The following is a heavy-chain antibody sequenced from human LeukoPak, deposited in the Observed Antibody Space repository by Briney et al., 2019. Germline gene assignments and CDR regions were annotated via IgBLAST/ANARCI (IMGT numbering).Heavy chain of an antibody. CDR1: GFTVSSNY. J-gene: IGHJ5*02. CDR2: INHSGST. Sequence: PGGSLRLSCAASGFTVSSNYMSWIRQPPGKGLEWIGEINHSGSTNYNPSLKSRVTISVDTSKNQFSLKLSSVTAADTAVYYCARLRPYGSGSPWGQGTLVTVSS. CDR3: ARLRPYGSGSP. D-gene: IGHD3-10*01. V-gene: IGHV4-34*01.